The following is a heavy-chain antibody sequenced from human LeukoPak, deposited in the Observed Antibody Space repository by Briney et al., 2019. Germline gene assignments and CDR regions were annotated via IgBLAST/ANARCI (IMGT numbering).Heavy chain of an antibody. V-gene: IGHV1-46*01. D-gene: IGHD3-22*01. J-gene: IGHJ4*02. CDR3: ARDLYDSSGYYLPLRY. CDR2: INPSGGST. CDR1: GYTFTSYY. Sequence: GASVKVSCKASGYTFTSYYMHWVRQAPGQGLEWMGIINPSGGSTSYAQKFQGRVTMTRDTSTSTVYMELSSLRSEDTAVYYCARDLYDSSGYYLPLRYWGQGTLVTVPS.